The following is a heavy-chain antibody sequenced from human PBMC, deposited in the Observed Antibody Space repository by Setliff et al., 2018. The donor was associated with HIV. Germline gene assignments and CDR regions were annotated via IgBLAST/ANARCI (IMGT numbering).Heavy chain of an antibody. V-gene: IGHV1-2*02. CDR2: INPKSGAT. CDR1: GYRFTDFY. D-gene: IGHD2-15*01. J-gene: IGHJ4*02. CDR3: ARDLIRITPHGDLPF. Sequence: ASVKVSCKTFGYRFTDFYVNWVRQAPGQGLEWMGWINPKSGATKNAQKFQGRVTMTRDTSISTVYMDLNSLRSEDTAVYYCARDLIRITPHGDLPFWGQGTLVTVSS.